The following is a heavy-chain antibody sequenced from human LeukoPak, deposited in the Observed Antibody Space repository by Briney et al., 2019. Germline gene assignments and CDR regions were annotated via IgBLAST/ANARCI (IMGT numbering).Heavy chain of an antibody. D-gene: IGHD3-22*01. CDR3: ARVFFDRYYDSSGHIDY. CDR2: IYYSGST. J-gene: IGHJ4*02. CDR1: GGSISSSSYY. Sequence: SETLSLTCTVSGGSISSSSYYWGWIRQPPGKGLEWIGSIYYSGSTYYNPSLKSRVTISVDTSKNQFSLKLSSVTAADTAVYYCARVFFDRYYDSSGHIDYWGQGTLVTVSS. V-gene: IGHV4-39*07.